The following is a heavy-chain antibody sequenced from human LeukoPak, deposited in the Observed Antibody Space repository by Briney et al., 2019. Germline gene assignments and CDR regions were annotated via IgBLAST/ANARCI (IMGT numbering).Heavy chain of an antibody. Sequence: SETLSLTCAVYGGSFSGYYWSWIRQPPGKGLEWIGEINHSGSTNYNPSLKSRVTISVDTSKNQFSLKLSSVTAADTAVYYCARRAVRYYHGSGSPITAWGQGTMVTVSS. CDR1: GGSFSGYY. J-gene: IGHJ3*01. CDR2: INHSGST. CDR3: ARRAVRYYHGSGSPITA. V-gene: IGHV4-34*01. D-gene: IGHD3-10*01.